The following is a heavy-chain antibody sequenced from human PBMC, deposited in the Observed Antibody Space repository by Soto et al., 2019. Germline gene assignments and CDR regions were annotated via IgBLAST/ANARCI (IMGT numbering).Heavy chain of an antibody. V-gene: IGHV1-24*01. CDR2: FDPEDGET. Sequence: ASVKVSCKVSGYTLSELSIHWVRQAPGKGLEWMGGFDPEDGETIYAQKFQGRVTMTEDTSTDTAYMELSSLRSEDTAVYYCATIIVGAIASEYFQHWGQGTLVTVSS. CDR1: GYTLSELS. CDR3: ATIIVGAIASEYFQH. D-gene: IGHD1-26*01. J-gene: IGHJ1*01.